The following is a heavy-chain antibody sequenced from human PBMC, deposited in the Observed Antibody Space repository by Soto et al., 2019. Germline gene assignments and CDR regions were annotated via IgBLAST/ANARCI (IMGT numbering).Heavy chain of an antibody. CDR3: ARDMYAYGFFDY. CDR2: ISRGSDYI. J-gene: IGHJ4*02. Sequence: EVQLVESGGGLVKPGGSLRLSSVASGITFSSHSVNWVRQAPGKGVEWVSSISRGSDYIYYRDSVKGRFTISRDNAKNSLYLQMNNLRVEDTAVYYCARDMYAYGFFDYWGQGTLVTVSS. D-gene: IGHD3-10*01. V-gene: IGHV3-21*01. CDR1: GITFSSHS.